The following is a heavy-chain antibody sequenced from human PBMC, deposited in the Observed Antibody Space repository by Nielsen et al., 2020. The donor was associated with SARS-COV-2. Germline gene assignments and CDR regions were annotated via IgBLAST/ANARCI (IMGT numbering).Heavy chain of an antibody. CDR1: GYTLTELS. J-gene: IGHJ4*02. D-gene: IGHD5-24*01. CDR3: ATVHRAEMATTHPGY. V-gene: IGHV1-24*01. CDR2: FDPKDGET. Sequence: ASVKVSCKVSGYTLTELSMHWVRQAPGKGLEWMGTFDPKDGETIYAQKFRGRVTMTEDTSTDTAYMELSSLRSEDTAVYYCATVHRAEMATTHPGYWGQGTLVTVSS.